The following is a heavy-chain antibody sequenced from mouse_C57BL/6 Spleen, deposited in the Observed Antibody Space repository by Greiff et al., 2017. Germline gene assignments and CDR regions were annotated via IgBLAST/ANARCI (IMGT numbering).Heavy chain of an antibody. CDR1: GYTFTEYT. D-gene: IGHD1-1*01. Sequence: QVQLQQSGAELVKPGASVKLSCKASGYTFTEYTIHWVKQRSGQGLEWIGWFYPGSGSIKYNEKFKDKATLTADKSSSTVYMELSRLTSEDSAVYFCARHETHYYGSSYVGNYFDYWGQGTTLTVSS. V-gene: IGHV1-62-2*01. CDR3: ARHETHYYGSSYVGNYFDY. J-gene: IGHJ2*01. CDR2: FYPGSGSI.